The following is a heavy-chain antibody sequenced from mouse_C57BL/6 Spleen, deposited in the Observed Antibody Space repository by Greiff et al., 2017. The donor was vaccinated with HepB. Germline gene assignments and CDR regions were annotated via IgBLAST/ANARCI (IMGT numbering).Heavy chain of an antibody. J-gene: IGHJ4*01. CDR2: IYPGDGDT. D-gene: IGHD1-1*01. Sequence: QVQLKESGPELVKPGASVKISCKASGYAFSSSWMNWVKQRPGKGLEWIGRIYPGDGDTNYNGKFKGKATLTADKSSSTAYMQLSSLTSEDSAVYFCARESRLLTTVVADYAMDYWGQGTSVTVSS. V-gene: IGHV1-82*01. CDR3: ARESRLLTTVVADYAMDY. CDR1: GYAFSSSW.